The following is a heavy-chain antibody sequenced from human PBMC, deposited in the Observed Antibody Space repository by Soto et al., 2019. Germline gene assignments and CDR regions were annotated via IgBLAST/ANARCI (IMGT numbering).Heavy chain of an antibody. J-gene: IGHJ4*02. V-gene: IGHV3-23*01. Sequence: PGGSLRLSCAASGFTFSSYAMSWVRQAPGKGLEWVSAISGSGGSTYYADSVKGRFTISRDNSKNTLYLQMNSLRAEDTAVYYCAKDHYYDSGSYSPYYFDYWGQGTLVTVSS. D-gene: IGHD3-10*01. CDR1: GFTFSSYA. CDR3: AKDHYYDSGSYSPYYFDY. CDR2: ISGSGGST.